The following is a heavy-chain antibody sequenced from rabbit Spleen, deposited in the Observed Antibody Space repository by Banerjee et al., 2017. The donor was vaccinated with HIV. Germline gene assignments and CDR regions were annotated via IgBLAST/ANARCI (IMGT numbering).Heavy chain of an antibody. V-gene: IGHV1S45*01. CDR1: GFSFSDRDV. Sequence: QEQLEESGGGLVKPGGSLTLTCKASGFSFSDRDVMCWVRQAPGKGLEWIACIETGSSGNTYYASWAKGRFTISKTSSTTVTLQMTSLTAADTATYFCARGYSSGYHNYVEAFNLWGQGTLVTVS. CDR3: ARGYSSGYHNYVEAFNL. J-gene: IGHJ4*01. D-gene: IGHD1-1*01. CDR2: IETGSSGNT.